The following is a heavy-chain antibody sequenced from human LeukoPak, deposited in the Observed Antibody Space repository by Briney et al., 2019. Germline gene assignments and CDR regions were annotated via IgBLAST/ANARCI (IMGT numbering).Heavy chain of an antibody. CDR1: GLTFSGYD. D-gene: IGHD5-18*01. J-gene: IGHJ5*02. V-gene: IGHV3-23*05. CDR3: ARGGYTYGGEANWFDP. Sequence: GGSLRLSCVTSGLTFSGYDMFWVRQAPGKGLEWISYISSSTNRTHYADSVKGRFTISRDNSKNTVFLQMNSLRVEDTAVYYCARGGYTYGGEANWFDPWGQGTLVTVSS. CDR2: ISSSTNRT.